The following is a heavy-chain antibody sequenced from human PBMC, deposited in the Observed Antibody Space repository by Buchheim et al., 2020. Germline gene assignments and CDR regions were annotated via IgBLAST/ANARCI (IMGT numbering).Heavy chain of an antibody. D-gene: IGHD2-2*01. J-gene: IGHJ4*02. CDR1: GFTFSNAW. Sequence: EVQLVESGGGLVKPGGSLRLSCAASGFTFSNAWMSWVRQAPGKGLEWVGRIKSKTDGGTTDYAAPVKGSFTISRDDSKNTLYLQMNSLKTEDTAVYYCTTDLLPYCSSTSCYSNPTDYWGQGTL. V-gene: IGHV3-15*01. CDR3: TTDLLPYCSSTSCYSNPTDY. CDR2: IKSKTDGGTT.